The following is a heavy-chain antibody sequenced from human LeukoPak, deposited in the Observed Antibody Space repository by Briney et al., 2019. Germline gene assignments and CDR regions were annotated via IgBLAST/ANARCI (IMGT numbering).Heavy chain of an antibody. CDR3: ARDMGRAWYGPPDY. J-gene: IGHJ4*02. Sequence: GGSLSLSCAASGFIFSNYGMHWVRQAPGKRLEWVAVIWNDGSETFHADSVKGRFRIARDNSKNTLYLQMNSLRAEDTAAYFCARDMGRAWYGPPDYWGQGTLVTVSS. D-gene: IGHD6-13*01. V-gene: IGHV3-33*01. CDR2: IWNDGSET. CDR1: GFIFSNYG.